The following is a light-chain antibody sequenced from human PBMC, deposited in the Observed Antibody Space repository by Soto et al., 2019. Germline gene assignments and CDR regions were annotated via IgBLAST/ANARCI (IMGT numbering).Light chain of an antibody. J-gene: IGLJ1*01. CDR3: SSYTTSNTRQIV. CDR2: DVS. CDR1: SSDVGGYNY. Sequence: QSALTQPASVSGSPGQSITISCTGTSSDVGGYNYVSWYQQHPGKAPKFMIYDVSNRPSGVSNRFSGPKSGNTASLTISGLQAEDEADYYCSSYTTSNTRQIVFGTGTKLTVL. V-gene: IGLV2-14*01.